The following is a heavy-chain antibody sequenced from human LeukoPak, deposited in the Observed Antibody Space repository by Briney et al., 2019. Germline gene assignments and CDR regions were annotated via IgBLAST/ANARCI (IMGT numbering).Heavy chain of an antibody. J-gene: IGHJ3*02. Sequence: SETLSLTCAVYGGSFSDYYRTWIRQPPGKGLEWIGEINHRGSTHYNPSLKSRVTISVDTSKKQFSLKLSSVTAADTAVYYCATYSTGFDIWGQGTVVTVSS. CDR3: ATYSTGFDI. CDR2: INHRGST. V-gene: IGHV4-34*01. D-gene: IGHD6-19*01. CDR1: GGSFSDYY.